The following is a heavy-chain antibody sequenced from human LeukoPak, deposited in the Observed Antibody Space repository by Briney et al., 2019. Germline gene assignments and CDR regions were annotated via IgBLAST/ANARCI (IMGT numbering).Heavy chain of an antibody. V-gene: IGHV1-69*04. CDR2: IIPILGIA. D-gene: IGHD5-12*01. CDR3: ARDGADSGYDHEYYYYYGMNV. Sequence: SVTVSCKASGGTFSSYAISWVRQAPGQGLEWMGRIIPILGIANYAQKFQGRVTITADKSTSTAYMELSSLRSEDTAVYYCARDGADSGYDHEYYYYYGMNVWGQGTTVTVS. CDR1: GGTFSSYA. J-gene: IGHJ6*02.